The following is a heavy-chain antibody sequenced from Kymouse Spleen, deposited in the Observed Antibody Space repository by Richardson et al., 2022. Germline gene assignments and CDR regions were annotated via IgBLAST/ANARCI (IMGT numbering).Heavy chain of an antibody. CDR1: GGSFSGYY. Sequence: QVQLQQWGAGLLKPSETLSLTCAVYGGSFSGYYWSWIRQPPGKGLEWIGEINHSGSTNYNPSLKSRVTISVDTSKNQFSLKLSSVTAADTAVYYCASLRIAARGFFFDYWGQGTLVTVSS. D-gene: IGHD6-6*01. CDR2: INHSGST. J-gene: IGHJ4*02. V-gene: IGHV4-34*01. CDR3: ASLRIAARGFFFDY.